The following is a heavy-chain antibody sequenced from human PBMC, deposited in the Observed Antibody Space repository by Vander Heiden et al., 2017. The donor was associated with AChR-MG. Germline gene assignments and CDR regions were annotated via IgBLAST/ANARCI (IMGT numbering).Heavy chain of an antibody. Sequence: QVQLVESGGGVVQPRGSPRTSCAASAVTCSSAAMHWVRQAPRKGLELVAVISYDGSNNYYADSVKDLFTISRNNSKNTLYLQMNSLRAEDTAVYCCTRVNIRAVAPPVWGQGTTVTVSS. CDR3: TRVNIRAVAPPV. J-gene: IGHJ6*02. D-gene: IGHD6-19*01. CDR1: AVTCSSAA. V-gene: IGHV3-30-3*01. CDR2: ISYDGSNN.